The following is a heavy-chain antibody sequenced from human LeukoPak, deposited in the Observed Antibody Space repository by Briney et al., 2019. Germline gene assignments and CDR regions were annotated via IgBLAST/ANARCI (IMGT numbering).Heavy chain of an antibody. Sequence: GGSLRLSCATSGFRISDYVMHWVRQAPGKGPESVSAVSPDGTTYYANSVKGRFIISGDNSQNALYHQMGSLTIEDMAVYYCARESQGGSDYWGQGTLVTVSS. CDR3: ARESQGGSDY. D-gene: IGHD5-12*01. CDR1: GFRISDYV. J-gene: IGHJ4*02. V-gene: IGHV3-64*01. CDR2: VSPDGTT.